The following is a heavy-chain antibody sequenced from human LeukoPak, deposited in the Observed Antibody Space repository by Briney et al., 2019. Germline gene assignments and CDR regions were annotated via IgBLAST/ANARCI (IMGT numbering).Heavy chain of an antibody. CDR2: ISSDGGST. J-gene: IGHJ4*02. CDR1: GFTFSSYW. CDR3: ARDLELTYYDSSGYDY. Sequence: PGGSLRLSCAASGFTFSSYWMHWVRQAPGKGLVWVSRISSDGGSTSYADSVKGRFTISRDNAKNTLYLQMNSLRAEDTAVYYCARDLELTYYDSSGYDYWGQGTPVTVSS. V-gene: IGHV3-74*01. D-gene: IGHD3-22*01.